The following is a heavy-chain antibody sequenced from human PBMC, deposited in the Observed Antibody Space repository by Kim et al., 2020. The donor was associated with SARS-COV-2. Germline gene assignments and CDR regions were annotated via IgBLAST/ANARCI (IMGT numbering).Heavy chain of an antibody. CDR3: AKVDHDCTNGVCYGY. Sequence: DSVKGRFTISRDNSKNTLYLQMNSLRAEDTAVYYCAKVDHDCTNGVCYGYWGQGTLVTVSS. J-gene: IGHJ4*02. D-gene: IGHD2-8*01. V-gene: IGHV3-23*01.